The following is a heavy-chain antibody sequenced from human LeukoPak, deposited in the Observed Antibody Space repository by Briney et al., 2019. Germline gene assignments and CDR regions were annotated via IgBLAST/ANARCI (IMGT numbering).Heavy chain of an antibody. Sequence: GASVKVSCEASGYSFTGYYMHWVRQAPGQGLEWMGRINLNSGGTNYAQKFQGRVTMTRNTSISTAYVELSSLRSEDTAVYYCARGPGSYRGDYWGQGTLVTVSS. CDR1: GYSFTGYY. V-gene: IGHV1-2*06. CDR2: INLNSGGT. D-gene: IGHD1-26*01. CDR3: ARGPGSYRGDY. J-gene: IGHJ4*02.